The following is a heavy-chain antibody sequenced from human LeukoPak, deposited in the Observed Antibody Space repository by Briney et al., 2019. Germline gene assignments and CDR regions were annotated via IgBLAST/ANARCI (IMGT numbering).Heavy chain of an antibody. CDR3: AKVKRITMIVVVISPFDY. V-gene: IGHV3-20*04. CDR1: GFNFEDYG. Sequence: GGSLRLSCAASGFNFEDYGMSWVRQVPGKGLEWVSGINWNGGSTGYADSVKGRFTISRDNAKNTLYLQMNSLRAEDTAVYYCAKVKRITMIVVVISPFDYWGQGTLVTVSS. J-gene: IGHJ4*02. D-gene: IGHD3-22*01. CDR2: INWNGGST.